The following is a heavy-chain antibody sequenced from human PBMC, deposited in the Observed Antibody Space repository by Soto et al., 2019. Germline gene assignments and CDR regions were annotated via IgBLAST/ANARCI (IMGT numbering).Heavy chain of an antibody. CDR3: ARLAIFGVVNWFDP. D-gene: IGHD3-3*01. Sequence: NPSETLSLTCTVSGGSISSSSYYWGWIRQPPGKGLEWIGSIYYSGSTYYNPSLKSRVTISVDTSKNQFSLKLSSVTAADTAVYYCARLAIFGVVNWFDPWGQGTLVTVSS. CDR1: GGSISSSSYY. V-gene: IGHV4-39*01. CDR2: IYYSGST. J-gene: IGHJ5*02.